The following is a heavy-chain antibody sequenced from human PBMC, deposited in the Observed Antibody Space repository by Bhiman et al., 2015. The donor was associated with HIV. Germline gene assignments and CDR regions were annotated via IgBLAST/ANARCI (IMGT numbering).Heavy chain of an antibody. D-gene: IGHD1-7*01. Sequence: EVQLLQSGGGLVQPGGSLTISCVASEFIFNGYAMTWVRQAPGKGLEWVSGMSAGGTTASYADSVKGRFTISRDNSRNTLNLQMNSLRVEDTAVYYCAKTGNYHYFNYWGQGTLVAVS. V-gene: IGHV3-23*01. CDR2: MSAGGTTA. CDR3: AKTGNYHYFNY. J-gene: IGHJ4*02. CDR1: EFIFNGYA.